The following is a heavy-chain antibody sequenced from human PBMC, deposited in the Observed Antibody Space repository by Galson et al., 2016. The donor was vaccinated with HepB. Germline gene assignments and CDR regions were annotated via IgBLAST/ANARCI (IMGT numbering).Heavy chain of an antibody. CDR2: INPSETAP. Sequence: SVKVSCTASGYTFNSYYMTWVRQVPGQGLEFMATINPSETAPTYAQYFQGRFTMTRDTSTSTVYMDLNSLRSEDTAVYYCARHDVSCGFFDAGYAFDIWGQGTMVTVSS. CDR3: ARHDVSCGFFDAGYAFDI. D-gene: IGHD2-21*01. V-gene: IGHV1-46*02. J-gene: IGHJ3*02. CDR1: GYTFNSYY.